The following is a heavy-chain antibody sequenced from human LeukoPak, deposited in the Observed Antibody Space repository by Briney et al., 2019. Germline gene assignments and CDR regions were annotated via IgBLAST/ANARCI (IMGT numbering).Heavy chain of an antibody. CDR2: IYFSGAT. Sequence: SETLSLTCTVSGGAISSNIYFWGWIRQTPEKGLEWIGNIYFSGATYYNPSLKSRVTISVDTSKNQFSLSLSVVAAADTAVYYCAKLSSNWYFDSWGRGTLVTVSS. D-gene: IGHD1-1*01. J-gene: IGHJ4*02. V-gene: IGHV4-39*01. CDR3: AKLSSNWYFDS. CDR1: GGAISSNIYF.